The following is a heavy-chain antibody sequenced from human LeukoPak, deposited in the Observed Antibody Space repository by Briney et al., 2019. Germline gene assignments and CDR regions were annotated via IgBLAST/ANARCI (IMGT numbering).Heavy chain of an antibody. J-gene: IGHJ4*02. CDR3: ASTSYYYDSSGYYPYFDY. CDR2: IIPILGIA. Sequence: SVKVSCKASGGTFSSYAISWVRQAPGLGLEWMGRIIPILGIANYAQKFQGRVTITADKSTSTAYMELSSLRSEDTAVYYCASTSYYYDSSGYYPYFDYWGQGTLVTVSS. CDR1: GGTFSSYA. D-gene: IGHD3-22*01. V-gene: IGHV1-69*04.